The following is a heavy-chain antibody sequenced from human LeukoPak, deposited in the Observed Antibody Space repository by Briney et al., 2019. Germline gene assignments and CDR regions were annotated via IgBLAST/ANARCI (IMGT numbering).Heavy chain of an antibody. J-gene: IGHJ4*02. CDR1: GGSISSYY. D-gene: IGHD3-22*01. V-gene: IGHV4-4*07. CDR3: ARDKGENYDSSGYLDY. Sequence: SETLSLTCTVSGGSISSYYWSWIRQPAGKGLEWIGRIYTSGSTNYNPSLKSRVTISVDTSKNQFSLKLSSVTAADTAVYYCARDKGENYDSSGYLDYWGQGTLVTVSS. CDR2: IYTSGST.